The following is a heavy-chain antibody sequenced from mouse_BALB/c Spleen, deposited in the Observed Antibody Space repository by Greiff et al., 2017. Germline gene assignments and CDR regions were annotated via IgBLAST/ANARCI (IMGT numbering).Heavy chain of an antibody. J-gene: IGHJ4*01. D-gene: IGHD1-1*01. Sequence: QVQLQQSGPGLVAPSQSLSITCTVSGFSLTSYGVHWVRQPPGKGLEWLGVIWAGGSTNYNSALMSRLSISKDNSKSQVFLKMNSLQTDDTAMYYCAREGNYYLYAMDYWGQGTSVTVSS. V-gene: IGHV2-9*02. CDR3: AREGNYYLYAMDY. CDR1: GFSLTSYG. CDR2: IWAGGST.